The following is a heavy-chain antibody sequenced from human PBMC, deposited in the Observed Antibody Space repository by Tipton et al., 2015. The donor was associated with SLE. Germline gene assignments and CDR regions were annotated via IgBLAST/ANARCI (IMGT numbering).Heavy chain of an antibody. D-gene: IGHD3-10*01. Sequence: GLVKPSETLSLTCTVSGGSISSYYWSWIRQPPGKGLEWIGEINHSGSTNYNPSLKSRVTISVDKSKNQFSLKLSSVTAADTAVYYCARDLVRGVSGGYWGQGTLVTVSS. CDR1: GGSISSYY. J-gene: IGHJ4*02. CDR3: ARDLVRGVSGGY. CDR2: INHSGST. V-gene: IGHV4-34*01.